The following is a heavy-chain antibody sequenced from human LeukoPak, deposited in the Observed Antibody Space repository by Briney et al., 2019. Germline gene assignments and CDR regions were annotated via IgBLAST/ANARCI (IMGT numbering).Heavy chain of an antibody. CDR3: ARDRTRNGYNQGRVFDY. CDR1: GFTFSSYA. CDR2: ISYDGSNK. Sequence: PGGFLRLSCAASGFTFSSYAMSWVRQAPGKGLEWVAVISYDGSNKYYADSVKGRFTISRDNSKNTLYLQMNSLRAEDTAVYYCARDRTRNGYNQGRVFDYWGQGTLVTVSS. J-gene: IGHJ4*02. V-gene: IGHV3-30-3*01. D-gene: IGHD5-24*01.